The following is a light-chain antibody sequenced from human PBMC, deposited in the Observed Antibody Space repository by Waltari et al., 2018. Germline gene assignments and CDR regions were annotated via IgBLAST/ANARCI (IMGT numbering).Light chain of an antibody. CDR1: SSDIGAYNY. J-gene: IGLJ1*01. V-gene: IGLV2-8*01. Sequence: QSALTQPPSASGSPGQSVTIACTGTSSDIGAYNYVAWYQQHPGKAPKLLIYEVSSRPSGAPARLSGSKSGNTPSLTVSGLPVEEEADDYCSSSATTYIFVFGSGTRVAVL. CDR3: SSSATTYIFV. CDR2: EVS.